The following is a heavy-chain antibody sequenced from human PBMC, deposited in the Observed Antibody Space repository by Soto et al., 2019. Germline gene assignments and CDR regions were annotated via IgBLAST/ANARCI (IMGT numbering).Heavy chain of an antibody. V-gene: IGHV4-61*01. CDR3: AREFSSANINYYDF. CDR1: GGSISLERFY. J-gene: IGHJ4*01. Sequence: QVQLQESGPGLVKPSETLSLTCTVSGGSISLERFYWTWIRQPPGKGLEWIGYVSHTGATNYNPSLQSRVDISVDTSRIPCSLKLRSLTAEDTAVYFCAREFSSANINYYDFWGQGTLVSVSA. CDR2: VSHTGAT.